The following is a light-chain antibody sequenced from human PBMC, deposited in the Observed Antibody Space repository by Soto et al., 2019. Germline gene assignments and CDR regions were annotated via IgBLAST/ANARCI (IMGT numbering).Light chain of an antibody. CDR1: QSIDSNY. CDR3: QHHGTSPGT. J-gene: IGKJ1*01. CDR2: GAS. Sequence: EIVLTQSPGTLSLSPGERATLSCRASQSIDSNYLGWYQQKPGQTPRLLIYGASSRATGIPDRFSGSGSGTDFTLTISRLEPEDFAVYYCQHHGTSPGTFGQGTKVEIK. V-gene: IGKV3-20*01.